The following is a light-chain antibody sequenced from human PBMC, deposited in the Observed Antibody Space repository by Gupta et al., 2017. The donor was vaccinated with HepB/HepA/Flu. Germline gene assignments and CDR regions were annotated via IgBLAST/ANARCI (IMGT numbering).Light chain of an antibody. J-gene: IGKJ4*01. CDR2: VAF. CDR3: QQTNWTPLT. Sequence: VEMAQSPSSLSVSVGDGVTITCRSSQSISNYFNLYQQKQGPAPTLLIQVAFTLQSRVPTRFSGSGAGTDFPPTITRLQPEDFATYYCQQTNWTPLTFGGGTKVEIK. CDR1: QSISNY. V-gene: IGKV1-39*01.